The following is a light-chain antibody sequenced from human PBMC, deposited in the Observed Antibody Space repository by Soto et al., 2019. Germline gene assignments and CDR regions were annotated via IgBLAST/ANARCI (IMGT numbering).Light chain of an antibody. CDR3: QQYGNSPT. V-gene: IGKV3-20*01. CDR2: GAS. J-gene: IGKJ1*01. CDR1: QSISSSF. Sequence: EVVMTQPPDTLSLSPGERASLSCGASQSISSSFLAWYQQKPGQAPRLLIYGASSRATGIPDRFSGSGSGTDFTLTISRLEPEDFAVYFCQQYGNSPTFGQGTKVDIK.